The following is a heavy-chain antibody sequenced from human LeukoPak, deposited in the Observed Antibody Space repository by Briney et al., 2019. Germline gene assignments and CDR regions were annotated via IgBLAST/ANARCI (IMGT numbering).Heavy chain of an antibody. Sequence: GGSLRLSCAASGFTFSSHWMTWVRQAPGKGLEWVANIKEDGTRKNYMDSVKGRFTISRDNAKNTLYLQMNSLRAEDTAVYYCARGRNNAFDIWGQGTMVTISS. J-gene: IGHJ3*02. V-gene: IGHV3-7*01. CDR2: IKEDGTRK. D-gene: IGHD2/OR15-2a*01. CDR1: GFTFSSHW. CDR3: ARGRNNAFDI.